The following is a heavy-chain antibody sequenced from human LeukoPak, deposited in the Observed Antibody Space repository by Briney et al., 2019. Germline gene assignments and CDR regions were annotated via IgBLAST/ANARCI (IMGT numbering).Heavy chain of an antibody. CDR3: ARAEGAGYNLGAFDI. D-gene: IGHD5-24*01. Sequence: SDTLSLTCTVSGGSISRYYWSWIRQPAGKGLEWIGRIYTSGSTNYNPSLKSRVTMSVDTSKNRFSRKLSSVTAADTAVYYCARAEGAGYNLGAFDIWGQGTMVTVSS. J-gene: IGHJ3*02. CDR1: GGSISRYY. V-gene: IGHV4-4*07. CDR2: IYTSGST.